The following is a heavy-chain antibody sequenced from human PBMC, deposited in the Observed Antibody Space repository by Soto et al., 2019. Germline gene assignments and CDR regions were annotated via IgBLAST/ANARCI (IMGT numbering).Heavy chain of an antibody. CDR3: AMPQWLPRPDY. V-gene: IGHV1-46*01. CDR2: IIPILGIA. J-gene: IGHJ4*02. Sequence: GASVKVSCKASGYTFTSYYMHWVRQAPGQGLEWMGRIIPILGIANYAQKFQGRVSITRDTSASTAYMELSSLRSEDTAVYYCAMPQWLPRPDYWGQGTLVTVSS. CDR1: GYTFTSYY. D-gene: IGHD6-19*01.